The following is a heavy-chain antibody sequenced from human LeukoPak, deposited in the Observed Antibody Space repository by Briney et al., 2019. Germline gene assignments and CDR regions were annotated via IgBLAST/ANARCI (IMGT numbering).Heavy chain of an antibody. D-gene: IGHD2-2*01. Sequence: GGSLRLSCAASGFTFSSYAMSWVRQAPGKGLEWVSAISGSGGSTYYADSVKGRFTISRDNSKNTLYLQMNSLRPEDTSVYYCAKDQQLQPFHYWGQGTLVTVSS. CDR2: ISGSGGST. CDR3: AKDQQLQPFHY. V-gene: IGHV3-23*01. J-gene: IGHJ4*02. CDR1: GFTFSSYA.